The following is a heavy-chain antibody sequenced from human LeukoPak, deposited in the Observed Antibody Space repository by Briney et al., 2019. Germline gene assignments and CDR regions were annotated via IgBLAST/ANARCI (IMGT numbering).Heavy chain of an antibody. Sequence: GXXWGWIRPPPXXGXEWIGSIYHSGSTSYNPSLKSRVAISVETSKXQLSLKLRSVTAADTAVYYXXXXXSXXXXIDYWGXGXLVTVSS. CDR3: XXXXSXXXXIDY. CDR2: IYHSGST. CDR1: GXX. V-gene: IGHV4-38-2*01. J-gene: IGHJ4*02.